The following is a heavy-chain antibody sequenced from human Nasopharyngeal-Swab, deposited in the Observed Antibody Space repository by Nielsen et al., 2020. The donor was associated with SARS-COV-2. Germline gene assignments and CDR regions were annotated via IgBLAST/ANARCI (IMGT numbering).Heavy chain of an antibody. V-gene: IGHV3-49*04. CDR2: IRSKAYGGTT. Sequence: GESLKISCTASGFTFGDYAMSWVRQAPGKGLEWVGFIRSKAYGGTTEYAASVKGRFTISRDDSKSIAYPQMNSLKTEDTAVYYCTRGDFWSGFYFDYWGQGTLVTVSS. D-gene: IGHD3-3*01. CDR3: TRGDFWSGFYFDY. J-gene: IGHJ4*02. CDR1: GFTFGDYA.